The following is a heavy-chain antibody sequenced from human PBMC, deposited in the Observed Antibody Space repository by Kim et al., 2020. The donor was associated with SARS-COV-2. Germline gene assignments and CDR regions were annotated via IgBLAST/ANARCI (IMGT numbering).Heavy chain of an antibody. J-gene: IGHJ4*02. D-gene: IGHD4-17*01. Sequence: YNPSLKSRVTISVDTSKNQFSLKLSSVTAADTAVYYCARQGTTVVTYFDYWGQGTLVTVSS. V-gene: IGHV4-39*01. CDR3: ARQGTTVVTYFDY.